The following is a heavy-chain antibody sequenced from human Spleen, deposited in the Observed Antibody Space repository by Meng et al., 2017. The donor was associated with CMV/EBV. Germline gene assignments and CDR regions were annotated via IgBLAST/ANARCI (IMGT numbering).Heavy chain of an antibody. CDR1: GFTFSNYW. Sequence: GESLKISCAASGFTFSNYWMSWVRQAPGKGLEWVANIKQDGSDKYYVDSVKGRFTISRDNAKNSLYLQMNSLRADDTAVYYCARLNLVGHQLPWYYFDYWGQGTLVTVSS. CDR2: IKQDGSDK. CDR3: ARLNLVGHQLPWYYFDY. D-gene: IGHD2-2*01. J-gene: IGHJ4*02. V-gene: IGHV3-7*01.